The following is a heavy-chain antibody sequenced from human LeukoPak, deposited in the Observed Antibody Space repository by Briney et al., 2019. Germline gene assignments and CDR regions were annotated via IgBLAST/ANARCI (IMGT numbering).Heavy chain of an antibody. J-gene: IGHJ4*02. D-gene: IGHD3-10*01. V-gene: IGHV1-18*01. Sequence: ASVKVSCKASGGTFSSYAISCVRQAPGQGLEWMGCISAYNGNTNYAQKLQGRVTMTTDTSTSTAYMELRSLRSDDTAVYYCARVGKYYYGSGRPDYWGQGTPVTVSS. CDR2: ISAYNGNT. CDR3: ARVGKYYYGSGRPDY. CDR1: GGTFSSYA.